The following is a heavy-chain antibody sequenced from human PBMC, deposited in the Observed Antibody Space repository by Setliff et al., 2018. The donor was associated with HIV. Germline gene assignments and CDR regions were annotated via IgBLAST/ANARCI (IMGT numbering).Heavy chain of an antibody. D-gene: IGHD2-21*01. CDR1: GYNFVGYG. J-gene: IGHJ5*02. Sequence: RASVKVSCKASGYNFVGYGINWLRQAPGQGLEWMGWINTYNGNTKYGQKFQGSVTMTTDTSTSTVYMELRNLRSDDTAVYFCARGGPARVALLYWFDPWGQGTLVTVS. V-gene: IGHV1-18*01. CDR3: ARGGPARVALLYWFDP. CDR2: INTYNGNT.